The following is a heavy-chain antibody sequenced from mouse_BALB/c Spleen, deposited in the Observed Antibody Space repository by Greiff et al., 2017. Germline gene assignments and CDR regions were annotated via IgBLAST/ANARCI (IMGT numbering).Heavy chain of an antibody. J-gene: IGHJ2*01. D-gene: IGHD1-1*01. CDR3: TRRITRDYFDY. CDR1: GYTFTSYW. Sequence: EVQLQQSGTVLARPGASVKMSCKASGYTFTSYWMHWVKQRPGQGLEWIGAIYPGNSDTSYNQKFKGKAKLTAVTSTSTAYMELSSLTNEDSAVYYCTRRITRDYFDYWGQGTTLTVSS. V-gene: IGHV1-5*01. CDR2: IYPGNSDT.